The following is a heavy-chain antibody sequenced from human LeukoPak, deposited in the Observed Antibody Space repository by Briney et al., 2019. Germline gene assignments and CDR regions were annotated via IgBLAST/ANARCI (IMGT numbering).Heavy chain of an antibody. V-gene: IGHV3-30*18. D-gene: IGHD2-2*01. J-gene: IGHJ6*02. CDR1: GFTFSSYG. CDR3: AKDRRYCSSTSCYEGYYYYGMDV. CDR2: ISYDGSNK. Sequence: GGSLRLSCAASGFTFSSYGMHWVRQAPGKGLEWVAVISYDGSNKYYADSVKGRFTISRDNSKNTLYLQMNNLRAEDTAVYYCAKDRRYCSSTSCYEGYYYYGMDVWGQGTTVTVSS.